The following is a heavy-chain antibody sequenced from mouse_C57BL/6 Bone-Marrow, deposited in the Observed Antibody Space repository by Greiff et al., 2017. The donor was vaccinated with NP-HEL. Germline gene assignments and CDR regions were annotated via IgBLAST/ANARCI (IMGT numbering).Heavy chain of an antibody. J-gene: IGHJ4*01. CDR3: ARQRREAMDY. CDR2: IDTNSGGT. D-gene: IGHD2-12*01. Sequence: VQLQQPGAELVKPGASVKLSCKASGYTFTSYWMHWVKQRPGRGLEWIGRIDTNSGGTKYNEKFKSKATLTVDKPSSTAYMQLSSLTSEDSAVYYCARQRREAMDYWGQGTSVTVSS. V-gene: IGHV1-72*01. CDR1: GYTFTSYW.